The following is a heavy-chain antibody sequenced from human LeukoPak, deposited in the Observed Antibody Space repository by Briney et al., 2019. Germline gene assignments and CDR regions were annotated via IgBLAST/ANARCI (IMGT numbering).Heavy chain of an antibody. CDR2: IYHSGST. CDR1: GGSISSGGYY. CDR3: ARALDFGGMDV. V-gene: IGHV4-30-2*01. J-gene: IGHJ6*02. Sequence: SQTLSLTCTVSGGSISSGGYYWSWIRQPPGKGLEWIGYIYHSGSTYYNPSLKSRVTISVDRSKNQFSLKLSSVTAADTAVYYCARALDFGGMDVWGQGTTVTVSS. D-gene: IGHD3/OR15-3a*01.